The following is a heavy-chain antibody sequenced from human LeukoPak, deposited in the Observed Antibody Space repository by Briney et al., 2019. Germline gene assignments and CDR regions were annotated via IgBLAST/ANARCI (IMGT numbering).Heavy chain of an antibody. V-gene: IGHV3-15*01. J-gene: IGHJ4*02. CDR3: TTDLGGYCTNGVCYYFDY. Sequence: GGSLRLSCAASGFTFSNAWMSWVRQAPGKGLEWVGRIKSKTDGGTTDYAAPVKGRFTISRDDSKNTLYLQMNSLKTEDTAVYYCTTDLGGYCTNGVCYYFDYWGQGTLVTVSS. CDR2: IKSKTDGGTT. D-gene: IGHD2-8*01. CDR1: GFTFSNAW.